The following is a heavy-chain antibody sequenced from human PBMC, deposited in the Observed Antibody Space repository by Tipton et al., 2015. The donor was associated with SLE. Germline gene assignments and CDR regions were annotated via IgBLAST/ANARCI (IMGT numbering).Heavy chain of an antibody. V-gene: IGHV4-59*01. CDR3: AGAEYSDYDWDY. D-gene: IGHD5-12*01. Sequence: TLSLTCTVSGGSISTYYWSWIRQPPGKRLEWIGNIYYGGTPHYNPSLKSRVTISLDPTKNQFSLKLSSVTAADTAVYHCAGAEYSDYDWDYWGQGTLVTVSS. J-gene: IGHJ4*02. CDR2: IYYGGTP. CDR1: GGSISTYY.